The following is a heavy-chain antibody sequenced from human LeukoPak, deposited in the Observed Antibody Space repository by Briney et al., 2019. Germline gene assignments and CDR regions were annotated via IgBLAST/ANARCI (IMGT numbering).Heavy chain of an antibody. CDR3: AKDRAGSYYDAFNI. CDR1: GFTFDDYA. J-gene: IGHJ3*02. V-gene: IGHV3-9*01. D-gene: IGHD1-26*01. CDR2: LTWNSGSI. Sequence: PGRSLRLSCAASGFTFDDYAMHWVRQAPGKGLEWVSGLTWNSGSINYADSVKGRFTISRDNAKNSVYLQLNSLRVEDTALYYCAKDRAGSYYDAFNIWGQGTVVTVSS.